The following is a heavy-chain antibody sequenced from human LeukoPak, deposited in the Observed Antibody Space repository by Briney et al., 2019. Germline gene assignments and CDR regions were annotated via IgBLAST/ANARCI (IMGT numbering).Heavy chain of an antibody. D-gene: IGHD3/OR15-3a*01. Sequence: PGGSLRLSCAASGFTFSDFEFNWVRQAPGKGLEWVSYISSGGSTIFYADSVKGRFTISRDNAKNSLYLQMNSLRGDDTALYYCARDKGLYGVDVWGQGTTIT. J-gene: IGHJ6*02. CDR1: GFTFSDFE. CDR2: ISSGGSTI. V-gene: IGHV3-48*03. CDR3: ARDKGLYGVDV.